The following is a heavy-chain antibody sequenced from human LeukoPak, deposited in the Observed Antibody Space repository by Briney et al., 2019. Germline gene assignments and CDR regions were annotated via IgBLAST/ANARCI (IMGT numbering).Heavy chain of an antibody. V-gene: IGHV3-11*01. Sequence: GGSLRLPCAASGFTFSDYYMSWIRQAPGKGLEWVSYISSSGDTIYYADSVKGRFTSSRDNAKKSLYLQMNSVRAEDTAIYYCARVGALNWFDPWGQGTLVTVSS. CDR1: GFTFSDYY. J-gene: IGHJ5*02. D-gene: IGHD3-16*01. CDR2: ISSSGDTI. CDR3: ARVGALNWFDP.